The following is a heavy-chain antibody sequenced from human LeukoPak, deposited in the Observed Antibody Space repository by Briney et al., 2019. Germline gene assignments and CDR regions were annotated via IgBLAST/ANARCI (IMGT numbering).Heavy chain of an antibody. CDR1: GGSFSGYY. Sequence: SETLSLTCAVYGGSFSGYYWSWIRQPPGKGLEWNGEINHSGSTNYNPSLKSRVTISVDTSKNQFALKLSSVTAADAAVYYCARDPIYSTNLDWFDPWGQGTLVTVSS. CDR2: INHSGST. CDR3: ARDPIYSTNLDWFDP. D-gene: IGHD6-13*01. V-gene: IGHV4-34*01. J-gene: IGHJ5*02.